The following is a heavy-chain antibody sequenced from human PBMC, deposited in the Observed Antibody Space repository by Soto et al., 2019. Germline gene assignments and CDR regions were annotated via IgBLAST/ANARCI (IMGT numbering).Heavy chain of an antibody. V-gene: IGHV3-48*03. D-gene: IGHD2-15*01. J-gene: IGHJ4*02. CDR1: GFTFSSND. Sequence: GRSLRLSCEASGFTFSSNDMNWVSQAPGKGLEWGSYISRSTNFIYNTDSVKGRITSSRYNAKNSLYLQMNSLRAEDTAVYYCAREARGGGYFDYWGPGTPVTVSS. CDR2: ISRSTNFI. CDR3: AREARGGGYFDY.